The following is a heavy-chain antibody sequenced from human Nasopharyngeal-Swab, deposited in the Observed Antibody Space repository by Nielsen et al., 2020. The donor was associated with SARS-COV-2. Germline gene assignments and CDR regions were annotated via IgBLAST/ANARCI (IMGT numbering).Heavy chain of an antibody. CDR1: GFTFGAYS. CDR3: GSSSYYYDSSGLVDY. D-gene: IGHD3-22*01. V-gene: IGHV3-74*01. J-gene: IGHJ4*02. Sequence: GESMKISCAASGFTFGAYSMYWVSQAPGKGLGWVSRINFDGSTITYADFVKGRFTISRDNANNTLFLQMNSLRAEDTAMYYCGSSSYYYDSSGLVDYWGQGTLVTVSS. CDR2: INFDGSTI.